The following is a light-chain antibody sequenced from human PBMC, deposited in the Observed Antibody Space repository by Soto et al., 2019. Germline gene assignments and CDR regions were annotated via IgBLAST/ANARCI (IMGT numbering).Light chain of an antibody. CDR3: QQYNSWYS. CDR1: HSISSW. V-gene: IGKV1-5*03. Sequence: DIQMTQSPSTLSASVGDRVTITCRASHSISSWMAWYQQKPGKAPKLLIYKASSLESGVQPRFSGSGSGTEFTLTISRLQPDDFASYYCQQYNSWYSFGQGTKLEIK. CDR2: KAS. J-gene: IGKJ2*01.